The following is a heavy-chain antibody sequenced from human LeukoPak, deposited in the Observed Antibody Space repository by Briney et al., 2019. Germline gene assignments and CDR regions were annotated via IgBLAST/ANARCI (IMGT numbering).Heavy chain of an antibody. CDR1: GFTFSSYA. CDR2: ISGSGGST. V-gene: IGHV3-23*01. D-gene: IGHD3-3*01. CDR3: ARSYDFWSGYQEYFQH. J-gene: IGHJ1*01. Sequence: PGGSLRLSCAASGFTFSSYAMSWVRQAPGKGLEWVSAISGSGGSTYYADSVKGRFTISRDNSKNTLYLQMNSLRAEDTAVYYCARSYDFWSGYQEYFQHWGQGTLVTVSS.